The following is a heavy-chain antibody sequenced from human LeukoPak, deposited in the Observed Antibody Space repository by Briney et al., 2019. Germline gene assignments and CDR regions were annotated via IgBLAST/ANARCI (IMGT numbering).Heavy chain of an antibody. J-gene: IGHJ3*02. V-gene: IGHV1-69*05. CDR2: IIPIFGTA. Sequence: SVKVSCRASGGTFSSYAISWVRQAPGQGLEWMGGIIPIFGTANYAQKFQGRVTITTDESTSTAYMELSSLRSEDTAVYYCARDAGWLQNDAFDIWGQGTMVTVSS. CDR3: ARDAGWLQNDAFDI. CDR1: GGTFSSYA. D-gene: IGHD5-24*01.